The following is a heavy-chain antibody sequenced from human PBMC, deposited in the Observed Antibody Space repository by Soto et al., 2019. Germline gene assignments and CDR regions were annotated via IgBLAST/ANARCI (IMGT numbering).Heavy chain of an antibody. CDR1: GYTFTGYY. D-gene: IGHD4-17*01. J-gene: IGHJ5*02. Sequence: ASVKVSCKASGYTFTGYYMHWVRQAPGQGLEWMGWINAGNGNTKYSQKFQGRVTITRDTSASTAYMELSSLRSEDTAVYYCATTTVVNWNWFDPWGQGTLVTVSS. CDR3: ATTTVVNWNWFDP. CDR2: INAGNGNT. V-gene: IGHV1-3*01.